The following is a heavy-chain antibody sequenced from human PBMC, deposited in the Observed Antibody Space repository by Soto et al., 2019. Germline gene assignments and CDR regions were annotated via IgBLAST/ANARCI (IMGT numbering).Heavy chain of an antibody. CDR1: GFTFGSYS. CDR2: ISSSSSYI. Sequence: GGYLRLSCAASGFTFGSYSMNWVRQAPGKGLERVSSISSSSSYIYYADSVKGRFTISRDNAKNSLYLQMNSLRAEDTAVYYCARDLEAYYYSSGRSEDVWGQGTTVTVSS. V-gene: IGHV3-21*01. J-gene: IGHJ6*02. D-gene: IGHD3-10*01. CDR3: ARDLEAYYYSSGRSEDV.